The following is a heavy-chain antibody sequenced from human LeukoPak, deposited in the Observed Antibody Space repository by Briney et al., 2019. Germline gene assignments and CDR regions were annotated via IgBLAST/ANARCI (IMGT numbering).Heavy chain of an antibody. CDR1: GGSIRSTTYY. Sequence: PSETLSLTCSVSGGSIRSTTYYWGWIRQPPGKGLEWIGSIYYSGNTYYSPSLMSRVTISVDTSKNQFSLRLSSVTAADTAVYYCARVTGYVMEDYFDYWGQGTLVTVSS. J-gene: IGHJ4*02. V-gene: IGHV4-39*07. CDR2: IYYSGNT. CDR3: ARVTGYVMEDYFDY. D-gene: IGHD6-13*01.